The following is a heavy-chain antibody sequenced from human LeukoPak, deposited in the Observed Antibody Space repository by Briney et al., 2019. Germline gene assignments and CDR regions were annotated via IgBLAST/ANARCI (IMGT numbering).Heavy chain of an antibody. Sequence: ASVKVSCKASGYTFTTYDVNWVRQAPGQGLEWMGWMNPNSGSTGYAQKFQGRVTITRNTSISTSYMELSSLRSEDTAVYYCARAYSSSAYAADWFDPWGQGTLVTVSS. CDR2: MNPNSGST. V-gene: IGHV1-8*03. CDR1: GYTFTTYD. CDR3: ARAYSSSAYAADWFDP. D-gene: IGHD6-13*01. J-gene: IGHJ5*02.